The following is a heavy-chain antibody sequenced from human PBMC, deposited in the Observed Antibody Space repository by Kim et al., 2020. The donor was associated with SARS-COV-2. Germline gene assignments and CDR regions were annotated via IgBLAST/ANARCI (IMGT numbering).Heavy chain of an antibody. CDR1: GYTFTDYV. J-gene: IGHJ2*01. CDR3: ARDVDYGRNWGSSWCFDV. CDR2: INTRSGVP. Sequence: ASVKVSCRTSGYTFTDYVIHWVRQAPGQGLEWMGKINTRSGVPTYVQKFQGRVTMTRDTSINTVYMELSSLISDDTAVFYCARDVDYGRNWGSSWCFDVWGRGTLVTVSP. D-gene: IGHD4-17*01. V-gene: IGHV1-2*02.